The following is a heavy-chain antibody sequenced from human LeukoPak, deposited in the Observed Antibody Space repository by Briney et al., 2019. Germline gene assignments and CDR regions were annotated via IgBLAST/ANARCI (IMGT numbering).Heavy chain of an antibody. V-gene: IGHV3-48*03. J-gene: IGHJ4*02. CDR3: ARGLRVITSFFDY. Sequence: QPGGSLRLSCAASGFTFSSYEMNWVRQAPGKGLEWVSYISSSGSTVYYADSVKGRFTISRDNAKNSLYLQMNSLRAEDTAVYYCARGLRVITSFFDYWGQGTLVTVSS. D-gene: IGHD3-22*01. CDR2: ISSSGSTV. CDR1: GFTFSSYE.